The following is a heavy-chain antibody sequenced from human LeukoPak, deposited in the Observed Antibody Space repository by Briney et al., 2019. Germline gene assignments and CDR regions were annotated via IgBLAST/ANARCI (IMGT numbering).Heavy chain of an antibody. D-gene: IGHD3-3*01. CDR2: INPNSGGT. V-gene: IGHV1-2*02. Sequence: ASVKVSCKASGGTFSSYAISWVRQAPGQGLEWMGWINPNSGGTNYAQKFQGRVTMTRDTSISTAYMELSRLRSDDTAVYYCARGSLRFLEWPGYYMDVWGKGTTVTVSS. J-gene: IGHJ6*03. CDR3: ARGSLRFLEWPGYYMDV. CDR1: GGTFSSYA.